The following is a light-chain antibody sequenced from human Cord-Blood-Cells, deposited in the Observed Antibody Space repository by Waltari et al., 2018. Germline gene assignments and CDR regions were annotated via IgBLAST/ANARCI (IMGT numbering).Light chain of an antibody. J-gene: IGLJ2*01. CDR3: QTWGTGIQV. CDR1: SGHTSYA. Sequence: QLVLTQSPSASASLGASVKLTCTLSSGHTSYAIACHHQEPEKGPRYLMKFNSNGSHCKGDGIPDRFSGSSSGAERYLTISSLQSEDEADYYCQTWGTGIQVFGGGTKLTVL. CDR2: FNSNGSH. V-gene: IGLV4-69*01.